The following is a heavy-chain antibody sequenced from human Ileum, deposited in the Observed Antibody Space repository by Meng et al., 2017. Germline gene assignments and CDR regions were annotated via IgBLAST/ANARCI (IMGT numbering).Heavy chain of an antibody. V-gene: IGHV4-30-4*01. CDR1: GGSISSGDYC. Sequence: VQLQESGPGLVKSLQTLSLTCTVSGGSISSGDYCWRWIRQPPGKGLEWIGYIFDTGPPYYSPTLRSRLSISMDTSKNQFSLRLTSVTAADTAVYYCAASLDGSRFDPWGQGTLVTVSS. CDR2: IFDTGPP. J-gene: IGHJ5*02. CDR3: AASLDGSRFDP. D-gene: IGHD2-2*03.